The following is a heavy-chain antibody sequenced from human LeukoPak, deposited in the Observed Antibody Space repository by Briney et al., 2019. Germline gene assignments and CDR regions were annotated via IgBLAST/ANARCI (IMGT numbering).Heavy chain of an antibody. J-gene: IGHJ4*02. V-gene: IGHV1-18*01. CDR3: ARVNYDFWSGYYVY. CDR2: ISAYNGYT. D-gene: IGHD3-3*01. Sequence: ASVKVSCKASGGTFSSYAISWVRQAPGQGLEWMGWISAYNGYTNYPQKLQGRVTMTTDTSTSTAYMELRSLRSDDTAVYYCARVNYDFWSGYYVYWGQGTLVTVSS. CDR1: GGTFSSYA.